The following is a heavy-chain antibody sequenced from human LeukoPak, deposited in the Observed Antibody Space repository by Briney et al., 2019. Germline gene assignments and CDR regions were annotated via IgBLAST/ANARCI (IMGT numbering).Heavy chain of an antibody. CDR2: MSSSGSTI. Sequence: PGGSLRLSXAASGFTFSDYYMNWIRQAPGKGLEWISYMSSSGSTISYADSVTGRFTVSRDNAKNSLYLQMDSLRAEDTAVYYRARSILPAANAIDYWGQGTLLTVSS. CDR3: ARSILPAANAIDY. CDR1: GFTFSDYY. V-gene: IGHV3-11*04. J-gene: IGHJ4*02. D-gene: IGHD2-2*01.